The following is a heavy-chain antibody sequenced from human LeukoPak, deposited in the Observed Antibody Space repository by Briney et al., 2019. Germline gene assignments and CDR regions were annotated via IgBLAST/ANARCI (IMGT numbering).Heavy chain of an antibody. CDR3: ARDIFSGDCGGDCYSVFDP. CDR2: IIPILGIA. J-gene: IGHJ5*02. Sequence: ASVKVSSKASGGTFSSYAISWVRQAPGRGLEWMGRIIPILGIANYAQKFQGRVTITADKSTSPAYMELSSLRSEDTAVYYCARDIFSGDCGGDCYSVFDPWGQGTLVTVSS. CDR1: GGTFSSYA. V-gene: IGHV1-69*04. D-gene: IGHD2-21*02.